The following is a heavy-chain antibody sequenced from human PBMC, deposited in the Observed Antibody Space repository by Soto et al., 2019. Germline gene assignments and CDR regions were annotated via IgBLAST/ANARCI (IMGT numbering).Heavy chain of an antibody. CDR2: INLRGGTT. J-gene: IGHJ4*02. Sequence: QVQLVQSGPEVRKPGASVRLSCATSGYNFNQYYIHWVRQAPGQGLEGMGIINLRGGTTEYAHKFRGRGTVTGDTSTRTAYMELSSLRSEDTAVYFCARGPDDSDVPRWDHWGQGTLITVSS. CDR1: GYNFNQYY. CDR3: ARGPDDSDVPRWDH. D-gene: IGHD4-17*01. V-gene: IGHV1-46*02.